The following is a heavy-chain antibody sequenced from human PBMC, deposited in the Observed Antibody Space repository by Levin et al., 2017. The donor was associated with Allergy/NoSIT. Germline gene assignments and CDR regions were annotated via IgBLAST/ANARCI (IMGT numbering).Heavy chain of an antibody. CDR2: ISSSSSYI. CDR1: GFTFSSYS. V-gene: IGHV3-21*01. CDR3: ARVRGSGSSLSFDY. D-gene: IGHD6-13*01. J-gene: IGHJ4*02. Sequence: GGSLRLSCAASGFTFSSYSMNWVRQAPGKGLEWVSSISSSSSYIYYADSVKGRFTNSRDNAKNSLYLQMNSLRAEDTAVYYCARVRGSGSSLSFDYWGQGTLVTVSS.